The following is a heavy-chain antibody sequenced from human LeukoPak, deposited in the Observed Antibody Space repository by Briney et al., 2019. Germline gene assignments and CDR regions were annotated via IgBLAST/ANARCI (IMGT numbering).Heavy chain of an antibody. CDR1: GFTFSSYS. CDR3: ARDLGPNWGSEGQRGLFDY. Sequence: GGSLRLSCAASGFTFSSYSMNWVRQAPGKGLEWVSSISSSSSYIYYADSVKGRFTISRDNAKNSLYLQMNSLRAEDTAVYYCARDLGPNWGSEGQRGLFDYWGQGTLVTVSS. J-gene: IGHJ4*02. V-gene: IGHV3-21*01. CDR2: ISSSSSYI. D-gene: IGHD7-27*01.